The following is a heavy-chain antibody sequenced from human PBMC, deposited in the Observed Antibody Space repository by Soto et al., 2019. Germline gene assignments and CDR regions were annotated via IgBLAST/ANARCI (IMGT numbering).Heavy chain of an antibody. Sequence: QVQLVQSGAEVKKPGASVKVSCKASGYTFTSYAIHWVRQAPGQGLELMGWINAGNGNTKYSQKFQGRVTITRDTSASTAYMELSSLRSEDTAVYYCARNYYDSSGLDYWGQGTLVTVSS. J-gene: IGHJ4*02. CDR2: INAGNGNT. CDR1: GYTFTSYA. V-gene: IGHV1-3*01. D-gene: IGHD3-22*01. CDR3: ARNYYDSSGLDY.